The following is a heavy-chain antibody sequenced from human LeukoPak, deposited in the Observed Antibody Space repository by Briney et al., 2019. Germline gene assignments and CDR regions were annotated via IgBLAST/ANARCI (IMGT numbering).Heavy chain of an antibody. CDR3: ARRISSSSYNWFDP. CDR2: IYSGGST. D-gene: IGHD6-13*01. J-gene: IGHJ5*02. CDR1: RFNDSSNY. Sequence: GGSLRLAYAASRFNDSSNYMSRVRQAPGKGLQWVSVIYSGGSTYYADSVKGRFTISRDNSKNTLYLQMNSLRAEDTAVYYCARRISSSSYNWFDPWGQGTLVTVSS. V-gene: IGHV3-53*01.